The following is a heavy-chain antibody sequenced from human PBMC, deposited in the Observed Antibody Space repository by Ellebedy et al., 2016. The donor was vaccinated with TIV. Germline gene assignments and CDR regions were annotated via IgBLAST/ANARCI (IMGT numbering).Heavy chain of an antibody. CDR3: AKGSMPAHYYYYGMDV. CDR1: GFTFSSYA. CDR2: ISGSGGST. J-gene: IGHJ6*02. V-gene: IGHV3-23*01. Sequence: PGGSLRLSCAASGFTFSSYAMSWVRQAPGKGLEWVSAISGSGGSTYYADSVKGRFTISRDNSKDTLYLQMNSLRAEDTAVYYCAKGSMPAHYYYYGMDVWGQGTTVTVSS. D-gene: IGHD2-2*01.